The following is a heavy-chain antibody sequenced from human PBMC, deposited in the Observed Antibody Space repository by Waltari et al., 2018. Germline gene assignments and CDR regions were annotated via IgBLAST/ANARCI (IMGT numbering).Heavy chain of an antibody. CDR2: IYTSGST. CDR3: ARESAHVRANFLDDY. J-gene: IGHJ4*02. Sequence: QVQLQESGPGLVKPSQTLSLTCTVSGGSISSGSYYWSWIRQPAGKGLEWIGRIYTSGSTNYNPSLKSRVTISVDTSKNQFSLKLSSVTAADTAVYYCARESAHVRANFLDDYWGQGTLVTVSS. CDR1: GGSISSGSYY. V-gene: IGHV4-61*02.